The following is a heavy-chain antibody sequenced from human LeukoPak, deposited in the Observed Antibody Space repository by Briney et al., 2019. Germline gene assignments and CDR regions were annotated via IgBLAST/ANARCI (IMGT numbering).Heavy chain of an antibody. D-gene: IGHD6-13*01. V-gene: IGHV4-34*01. CDR3: ARGRYLTTLGGAAAGFLDN. CDR1: GGSFSGYY. J-gene: IGHJ4*02. Sequence: SETLSLTCAVYGGSFSGYYWSWIRQPPGKRLEWIGEINHTGNTNYNPSLKRRVTISVDTSQKQFSLRLNSLTAADTAVYYFARGRYLTTLGGAAAGFLDNWGQGTLVTVSS. CDR2: INHTGNT.